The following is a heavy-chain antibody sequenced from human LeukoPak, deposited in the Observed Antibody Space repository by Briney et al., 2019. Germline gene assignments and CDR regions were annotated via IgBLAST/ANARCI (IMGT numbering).Heavy chain of an antibody. D-gene: IGHD2-21*02. CDR1: GYTFTSYG. Sequence: ASVKVSCKDSGYTFTSYGISWVRQAPGQGLEWMGWISAYNGNTNYAQKHQGRVTMTTDTSTSTAYMELRSLRYDDTAVYYCARDSKLLVYCGGDCYSPQVYWGQGTLVTVSS. CDR3: ARDSKLLVYCGGDCYSPQVY. CDR2: ISAYNGNT. V-gene: IGHV1-18*01. J-gene: IGHJ4*02.